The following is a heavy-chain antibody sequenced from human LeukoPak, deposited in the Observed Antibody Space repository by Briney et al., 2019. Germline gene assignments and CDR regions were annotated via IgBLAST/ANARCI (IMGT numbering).Heavy chain of an antibody. Sequence: SQTLSLTFAISGDSVSSNSAAWNWIRQSPSRGLEWLGRTYYRSKWYNDYAVSVKSRITINPDTSKNQFSLQLNSVTPEDTAVYYCARGTIAARAGWFDPWGQGTLVTVSS. J-gene: IGHJ5*02. V-gene: IGHV6-1*01. D-gene: IGHD6-6*01. CDR1: GDSVSSNSAA. CDR2: TYYRSKWYN. CDR3: ARGTIAARAGWFDP.